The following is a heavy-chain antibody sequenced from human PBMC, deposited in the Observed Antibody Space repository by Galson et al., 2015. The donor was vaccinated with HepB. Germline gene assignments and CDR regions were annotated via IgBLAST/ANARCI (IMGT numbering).Heavy chain of an antibody. Sequence: SLRLSCAASGFSFTSYAMTWVRQAPGKGLEWVSAISDSGYSTYYTDSVKGRFTISRDNSRNTLYLQMNSLTADDTALYYCAKGLTVAGASYYLMGVWGQGTTVTVSS. CDR1: GFSFTSYA. J-gene: IGHJ6*02. CDR3: AKGLTVAGASYYLMGV. D-gene: IGHD6-19*01. CDR2: ISDSGYST. V-gene: IGHV3-23*01.